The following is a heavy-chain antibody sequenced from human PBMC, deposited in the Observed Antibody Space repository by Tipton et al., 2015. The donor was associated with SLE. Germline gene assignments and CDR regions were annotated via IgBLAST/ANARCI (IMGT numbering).Heavy chain of an antibody. Sequence: TLSLTCAVSGGSITTYYWSWIRQSPGKGLEWIGYFYYSGSTKYNTSLKSRVPMSVDTSKNHFSVKLSSVTAADTAIYYCARVWSGYSSSYFDLWGRGTLVTVPS. CDR1: GGSITTYY. CDR3: ARVWSGYSSSYFDL. V-gene: IGHV4-59*01. D-gene: IGHD3-3*01. J-gene: IGHJ2*01. CDR2: FYYSGST.